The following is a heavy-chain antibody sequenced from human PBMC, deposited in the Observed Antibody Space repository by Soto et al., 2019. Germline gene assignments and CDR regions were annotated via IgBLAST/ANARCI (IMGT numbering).Heavy chain of an antibody. Sequence: SGPTLVNPTETLTLTCTVSGFSLSNARMGVSWIRQPPGKALEWLAHIFSNDEKSYSTSLKSRLTISKDTSKSQVVLTMTNMDPVDTATYYCARIPDYYDSSGPYCRHPICGMDVWGQGTTVTVSS. CDR1: GFSLSNARMG. D-gene: IGHD3-22*01. V-gene: IGHV2-26*01. CDR3: ARIPDYYDSSGPYCRHPICGMDV. J-gene: IGHJ6*02. CDR2: IFSNDEK.